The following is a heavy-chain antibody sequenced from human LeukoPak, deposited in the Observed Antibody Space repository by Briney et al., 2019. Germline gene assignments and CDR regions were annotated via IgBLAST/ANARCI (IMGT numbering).Heavy chain of an antibody. D-gene: IGHD6-25*01. J-gene: IGHJ5*02. CDR1: GYTFTAYY. CDR2: ITPNSGGT. Sequence: ASVKVSCKASGYTFTAYYMHWVRQAPGQGLEWMGWITPNSGGTKYAQKFQGRVTMTRDTSISTVYMELSGLRSDDTAVYYCAREGAAAEDVNWFDPWGQGTLVTVSS. V-gene: IGHV1-2*02. CDR3: AREGAAAEDVNWFDP.